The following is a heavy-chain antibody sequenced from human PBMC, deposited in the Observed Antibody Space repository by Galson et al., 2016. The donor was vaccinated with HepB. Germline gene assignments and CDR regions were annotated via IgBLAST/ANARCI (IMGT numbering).Heavy chain of an antibody. J-gene: IGHJ4*02. D-gene: IGHD1-26*01. V-gene: IGHV3-23*01. CDR2: IDDTGTET. Sequence: SLRLSCAVSGLAFPSYAMTWVRQAPGRGLEWVSTIDDTGTETHFADSVKGRFAISRDNSNNTVYLQMHTLTAEDTAEYYCATQIVGGTKATSVAVPSYWGQGTLVTVSS. CDR1: GLAFPSYA. CDR3: ATQIVGGTKATSVAVPSY.